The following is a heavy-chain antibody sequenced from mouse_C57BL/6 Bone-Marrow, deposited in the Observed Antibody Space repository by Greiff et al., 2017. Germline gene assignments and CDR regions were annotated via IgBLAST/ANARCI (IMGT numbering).Heavy chain of an antibody. Sequence: EVMLVESGGGLVQPGGSLKLSCAASGFTFSDYYMYWVRQTPEKRLEWVAYISNGGGSTYYPDTVKGRFTISRDNAKNTLYLQMSRLKSEDTAMYYCARDYDGWYFDVWGTGTTVTVSS. CDR3: ARDYDGWYFDV. CDR1: GFTFSDYY. CDR2: ISNGGGST. D-gene: IGHD2-4*01. J-gene: IGHJ1*03. V-gene: IGHV5-12*01.